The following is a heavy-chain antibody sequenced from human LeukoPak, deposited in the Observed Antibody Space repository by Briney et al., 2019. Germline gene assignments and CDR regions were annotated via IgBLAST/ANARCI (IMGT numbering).Heavy chain of an antibody. CDR1: GDSISSYY. D-gene: IGHD3-3*01. V-gene: IGHV4-59*01. CDR3: ASRSSIWSGYQDTLYYFDS. CDR2: IYYSGST. J-gene: IGHJ4*02. Sequence: ASETLSLTCTVSGDSISSYYWSWIRQPPGKRLEWIGHIYYSGSTNYNPSLKSRVTISVDTSKNQFSLKLSSVTAADTAVYYCASRSSIWSGYQDTLYYFDSWGQGTLVTVSS.